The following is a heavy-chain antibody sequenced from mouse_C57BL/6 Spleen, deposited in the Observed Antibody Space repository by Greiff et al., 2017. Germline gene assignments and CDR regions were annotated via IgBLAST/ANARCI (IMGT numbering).Heavy chain of an antibody. V-gene: IGHV1-69*01. CDR1: GYTFTSYW. J-gene: IGHJ2*01. CDR2: IDPSGSYT. Sequence: QVQLQQPGAELVMPGASVKLSCKASGYTFTSYWMHWVKQRPGQGLEWIGEIDPSGSYTNYNQKFKGKSTLTVDKSSSPAYMQLSSLTSEDSAVYYCARFSYGYDLDYWGQGTTLTVSS. D-gene: IGHD2-2*01. CDR3: ARFSYGYDLDY.